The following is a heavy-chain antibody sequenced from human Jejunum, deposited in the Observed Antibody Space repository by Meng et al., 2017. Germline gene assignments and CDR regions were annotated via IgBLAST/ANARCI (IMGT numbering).Heavy chain of an antibody. V-gene: IGHV4-34*01. Sequence: QVQLQQWCAGLLKPSETLSLTCAVYGGSSSGFYLSWIRQPPGKGLEWIGEIHPSGSTDYNPSLKSRLTISLDTSKNQFSLSLNSATAADTGIYYCTRGTDRAKSGDYWGQGTLVTVSS. CDR2: IHPSGST. CDR1: GGSSSGFY. D-gene: IGHD1-14*01. CDR3: TRGTDRAKSGDY. J-gene: IGHJ4*02.